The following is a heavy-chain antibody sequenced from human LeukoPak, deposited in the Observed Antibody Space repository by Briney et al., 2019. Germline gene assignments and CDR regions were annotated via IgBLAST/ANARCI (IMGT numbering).Heavy chain of an antibody. D-gene: IGHD4-23*01. CDR1: GGSISSSNYN. CDR3: ASQRWSTNQFDH. Sequence: PSETLSLTCTVSGGSISSSNYNWAWVRQPPGKGLEWIGSIYFSGSTSYNPSLKPRFTISVHTSKNQFSLRLTSVTAADTAVYYCASQRWSTNQFDHWGQGTLVTVSS. CDR2: IYFSGST. J-gene: IGHJ4*02. V-gene: IGHV4-39*01.